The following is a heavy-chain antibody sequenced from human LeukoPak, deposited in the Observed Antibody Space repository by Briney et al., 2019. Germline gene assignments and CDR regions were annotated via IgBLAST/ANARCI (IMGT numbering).Heavy chain of an antibody. CDR2: INHSGST. CDR3: ARGGPRFFGVVIGNTFDY. J-gene: IGHJ4*02. CDR1: GGSFSGYY. Sequence: SETLSLTCAVYGGSFSGYYWSWIRQPPGKGLGWIGEINHSGSTNYNPSLKSRVTISVDTSKNQFSLKLSSVTAADTAVYYCARGGPRFFGVVIGNTFDYWGQGTLVTVSS. D-gene: IGHD3-3*01. V-gene: IGHV4-34*01.